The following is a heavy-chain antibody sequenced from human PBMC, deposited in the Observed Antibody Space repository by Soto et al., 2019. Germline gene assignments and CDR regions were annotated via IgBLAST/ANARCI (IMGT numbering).Heavy chain of an antibody. CDR1: W. J-gene: IGHJ4*02. V-gene: IGHV4-4*02. CDR3: ARTNYGSGSDYNFDY. CDR2: IHHSGSI. Sequence: WWSWVRQSPGTGLEWIGEIHHSGSINYNPSLESRVTVSVDRSKNQFSLKLNSVTAADTAVYYCARTNYGSGSDYNFDYWGQGILVTVSS. D-gene: IGHD3-10*01.